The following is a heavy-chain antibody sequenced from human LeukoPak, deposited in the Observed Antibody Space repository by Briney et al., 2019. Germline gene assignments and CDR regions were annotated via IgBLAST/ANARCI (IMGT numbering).Heavy chain of an antibody. CDR2: IIPILGIA. Sequence: SGNVSCKASGGTFSIYAISGVRHAPGQGLECMRRIIPILGIANYAQKLQGRVTIPAHKSTSTVYMELSSLRSEDTAVYYCASGTMMAAAAAEDWGEGPLVSVFS. CDR1: GGTFSIYA. V-gene: IGHV1-69*04. D-gene: IGHD6-13*01. CDR3: ASGTMMAAAAAED. J-gene: IGHJ4*02.